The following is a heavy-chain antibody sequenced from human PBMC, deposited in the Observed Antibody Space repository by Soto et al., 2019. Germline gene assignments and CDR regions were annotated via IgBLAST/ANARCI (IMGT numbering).Heavy chain of an antibody. CDR1: GFTFSDYY. J-gene: IGHJ4*02. CDR2: ISSSGSTI. V-gene: IGHV3-11*01. CDR3: ARDERGSSIAARVSVNYFDY. Sequence: GGSLRLSCAASGFTFSDYYMIWIRQAPGKGLEWVSYISSSGSTIYYADSVKGRFTISRDNAKNSLYLQMNSLRAEDTAVYYCARDERGSSIAARVSVNYFDYWGQGTLVTVSS. D-gene: IGHD6-6*01.